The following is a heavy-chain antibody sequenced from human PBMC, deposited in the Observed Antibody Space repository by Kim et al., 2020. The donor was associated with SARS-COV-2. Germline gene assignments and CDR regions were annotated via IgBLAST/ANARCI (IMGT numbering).Heavy chain of an antibody. CDR2: ISYDAKHK. CDR1: GFALRSFA. Sequence: GGSLRLSCTASGFALRSFAIHWVRQTPGKGLEWVAVISYDAKHKYCVESVKDRFTISRDNSKDTVYLQMNSLRTEDSAVYFCARERDASLAHWDFDYWGQGVLVTVSS. V-gene: IGHV3-30*04. J-gene: IGHJ4*02. D-gene: IGHD3-3*02. CDR3: ARERDASLAHWDFDY.